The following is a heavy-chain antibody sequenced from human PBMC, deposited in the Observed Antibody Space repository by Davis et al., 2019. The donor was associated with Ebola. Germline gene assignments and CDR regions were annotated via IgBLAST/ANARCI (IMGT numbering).Heavy chain of an antibody. V-gene: IGHV3-53*01. D-gene: IGHD5-24*01. CDR3: ARDQRDGYNRSDYYYYYMDV. CDR2: IYSGGST. Sequence: GESLKISCAASGFTVSSNYMSWVRQAPGKGLEWVSVIYSGGSTYYADSVKGRFTISRDNSKNTLYLQMNSLRAEDTAVYYCARDQRDGYNRSDYYYYYMDVWGKGTTVTVSS. J-gene: IGHJ6*03. CDR1: GFTVSSNY.